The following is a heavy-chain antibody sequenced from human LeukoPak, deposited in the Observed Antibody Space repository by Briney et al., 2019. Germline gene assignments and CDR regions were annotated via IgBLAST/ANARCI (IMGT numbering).Heavy chain of an antibody. CDR2: IYYSGST. CDR1: GGSISSGGYY. Sequence: SETLSLTCTVSGGSISSGGYYWSWIRQHPGKGLEWIGYIYYSGSTNYNPSLKSRVTISVDTSKNQFSLKLSSVTAADTAVYYRARVSLWAAYFDYWGQGTLVTVSS. V-gene: IGHV4-31*03. D-gene: IGHD3-16*02. J-gene: IGHJ4*02. CDR3: ARVSLWAAYFDY.